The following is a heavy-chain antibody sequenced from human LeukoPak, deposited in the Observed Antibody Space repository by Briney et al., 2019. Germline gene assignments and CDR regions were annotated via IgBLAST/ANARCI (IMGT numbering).Heavy chain of an antibody. D-gene: IGHD3-10*02. V-gene: IGHV3-30*14. CDR1: GFTFSSYA. J-gene: IGHJ5*02. CDR3: ARITMSRFDP. CDR2: ISYDGSNK. Sequence: PGGSLRLSCAASGFTFSSYAMHWVRQAPGKGLEWVAVISYDGSNKYYADSVKGRFTISRDNSKNTLYLQMNSLRAEDTAVYYCARITMSRFDPWGQGTLVTVS.